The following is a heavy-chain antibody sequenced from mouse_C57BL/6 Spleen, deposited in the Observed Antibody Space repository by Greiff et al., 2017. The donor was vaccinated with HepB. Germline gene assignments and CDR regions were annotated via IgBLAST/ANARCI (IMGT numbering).Heavy chain of an antibody. J-gene: IGHJ1*03. CDR3: ARRGTTVVAHWYFDV. V-gene: IGHV1-80*01. CDR2: IYPGDGDT. Sequence: VQLQQSVAELVKPGASVKISCKASGYAFSSYWMNWVKQRPGKGLEWIGQIYPGDGDTNYNGKFKGKATLTADKSSSTAYMQLSSLTSEDSAVYFCARRGTTVVAHWYFDVWGTGTTVTVSS. CDR1: GYAFSSYW. D-gene: IGHD1-1*01.